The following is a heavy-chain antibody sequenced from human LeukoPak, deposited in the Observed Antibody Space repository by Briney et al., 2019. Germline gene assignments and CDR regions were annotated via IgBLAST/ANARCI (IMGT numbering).Heavy chain of an antibody. V-gene: IGHV3-23*01. CDR2: ITNSGGGT. CDR1: GFTFSSYA. J-gene: IGHJ4*02. CDR3: VKFVGAKGY. Sequence: GGSLRFSCEASGFTFSSYAMTWVRQAPGKGLEWVSAITNSGGGTYYADSVKGRFTISRDNSKNTLYLQMNSLKAEDTAVYYCVKFVGAKGYWGQGTLVTVSS. D-gene: IGHD1-26*01.